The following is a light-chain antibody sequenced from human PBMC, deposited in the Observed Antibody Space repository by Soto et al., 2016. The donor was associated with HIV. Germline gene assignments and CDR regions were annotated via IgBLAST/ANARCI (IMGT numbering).Light chain of an antibody. CDR1: NLGNKY. J-gene: IGLJ2*01. CDR2: QDT. Sequence: SYELTQPPSVSVSPGQTATITCSGDNLGNKYASWYQQRPGQSPMVFIYQDTKRPSGIPDRFSGSTSGNTATLTISGAQTVDEADYYCQAWDRSTVVFGGGTKLTVL. V-gene: IGLV3-1*01. CDR3: QAWDRSTVV.